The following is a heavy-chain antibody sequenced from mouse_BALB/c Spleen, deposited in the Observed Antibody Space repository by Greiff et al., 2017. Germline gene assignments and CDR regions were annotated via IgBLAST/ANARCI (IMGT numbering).Heavy chain of an antibody. V-gene: IGHV2-9*02. CDR3: ARGLTGGGFAD. D-gene: IGHD4-1*01. J-gene: IGHJ3*01. CDR2: IWAGGST. CDR1: GFSLTSYG. Sequence: VQVVESGPGLVAPSQSLSITCTVSGFSLTSYGVHWVRQPPGKGLEWLGVIWAGGSTNYNSALMSRLSISNDNSKSQVFLKMNSLQTDDTAVYYCARGLTGGGFADWGQGTLVTVSA.